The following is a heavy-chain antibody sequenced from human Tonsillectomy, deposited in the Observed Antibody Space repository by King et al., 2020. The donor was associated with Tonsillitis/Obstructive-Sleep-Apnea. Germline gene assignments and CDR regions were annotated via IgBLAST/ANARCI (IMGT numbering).Heavy chain of an antibody. D-gene: IGHD3-16*01. Sequence: VQLQESGPGLVKPSQTLSLTCTVSGGSISSAGYYWSWIRQHPGKGLEWIGYIYYSGSTYYNPSLKSLVTISVDTSKNQFSLKLSSVTAADTAVYYCARAGGWGSFRFDPWGQGTLVTVSS. CDR1: GGSISSAGYY. V-gene: IGHV4-31*01. CDR2: IYYSGST. J-gene: IGHJ5*02. CDR3: ARAGGWGSFRFDP.